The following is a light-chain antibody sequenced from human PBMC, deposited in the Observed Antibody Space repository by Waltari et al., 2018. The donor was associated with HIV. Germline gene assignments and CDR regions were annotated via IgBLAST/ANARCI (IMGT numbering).Light chain of an antibody. Sequence: LTQHPSMSTVPGQTPTVTCIGDHNHVDTQAPTWVQPRQGPPPKRLSHSKNNRPSGVAERYSASRAGDTPFLTISGLQSEDEADYFCLAWDTNLGGWVFGGGTHLTV. CDR2: SKN. CDR1: HNHVDTQA. CDR3: LAWDTNLGGWV. V-gene: IGLV10-54*04. J-gene: IGLJ3*02.